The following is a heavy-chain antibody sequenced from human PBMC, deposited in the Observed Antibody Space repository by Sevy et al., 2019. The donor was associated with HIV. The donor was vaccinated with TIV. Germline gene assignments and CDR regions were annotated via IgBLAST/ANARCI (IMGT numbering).Heavy chain of an antibody. D-gene: IGHD1-7*01. CDR2: LSYDGSDE. V-gene: IGHV3-30*18. CDR3: AKRELNHQFLLDY. CDR1: GFTFSRYV. J-gene: IGHJ4*02. Sequence: GGSLRLSCAASGFTFSRYVMHWVRQAPGKGLEWLAVLSYDGSDESYADSVRGRFTISRDKSKNTLFLQMNSLRAEDTAVYYCAKRELNHQFLLDYWGQGTLVIVSS.